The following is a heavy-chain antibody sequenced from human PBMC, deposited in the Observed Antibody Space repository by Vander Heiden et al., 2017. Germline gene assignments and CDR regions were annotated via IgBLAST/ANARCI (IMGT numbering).Heavy chain of an antibody. J-gene: IGHJ2*01. CDR2: IYYSGIT. D-gene: IGHD1-26*01. CDR3: ARGSGADWYFDL. CDR1: GGSISGYY. Sequence: QVQLQESGPGLVKPSETLSLTCTVSGGSISGYYWSWIRQPPGKGLEWIGYIYYSGITNYNPSLKSRVTISVDTSKNQFSLKLSSVTAADTAVYYCARGSGADWYFDLWGRGTLVTVSS. V-gene: IGHV4-59*01.